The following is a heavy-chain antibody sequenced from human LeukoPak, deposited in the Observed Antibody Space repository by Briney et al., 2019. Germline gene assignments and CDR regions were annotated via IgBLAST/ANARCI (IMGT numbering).Heavy chain of an antibody. V-gene: IGHV3-48*01. CDR2: ISSSSSTI. CDR3: ARLDWSNAFDI. J-gene: IGHJ3*02. D-gene: IGHD3/OR15-3a*01. Sequence: GGSLRLSCAASGFTFSSYSMNWVRQAPGKGLEWVSYISSSSSTIYYADSVKGQFTISRDNAKNSLYLQMNSLRAEDTAVYYCARLDWSNAFDIWGQGTMVTVSS. CDR1: GFTFSSYS.